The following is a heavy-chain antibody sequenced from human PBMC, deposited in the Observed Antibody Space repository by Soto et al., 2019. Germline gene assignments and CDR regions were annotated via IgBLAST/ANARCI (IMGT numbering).Heavy chain of an antibody. Sequence: QVQLVESGGGLVKPGGSLRLSCVASGVTFSDYYMTWIRQAPGKGLEWVSFISSSGSNTYYADSVKGRFTISRDNAKNSLYLQMHSLRAEDTAVYCCARDPRYCSGGNCYSDYFYYMDVWGKGTTVTVSS. V-gene: IGHV3-11*01. CDR1: GVTFSDYY. J-gene: IGHJ6*03. CDR3: ARDPRYCSGGNCYSDYFYYMDV. D-gene: IGHD2-15*01. CDR2: ISSSGSNT.